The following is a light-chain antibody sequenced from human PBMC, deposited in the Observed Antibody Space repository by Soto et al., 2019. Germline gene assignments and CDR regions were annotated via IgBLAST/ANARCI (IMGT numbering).Light chain of an antibody. CDR3: QQYNSWPRT. Sequence: EIVMTQSPATLSVSPGERATLSCRASQSVTNNLAWFQLKPGQAPRLLIYGASTRATGVPARFSGSGSGTDFTLSISSLLSEDFAVYYCQQYNSWPRTFGQGTKVEVK. CDR2: GAS. CDR1: QSVTNN. V-gene: IGKV3-15*01. J-gene: IGKJ1*01.